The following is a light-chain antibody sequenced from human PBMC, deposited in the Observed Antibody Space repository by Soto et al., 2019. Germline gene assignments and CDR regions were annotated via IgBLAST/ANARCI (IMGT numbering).Light chain of an antibody. J-gene: IGKJ1*01. V-gene: IGKV1-39*01. CDR2: AAS. CDR1: QTISNY. Sequence: DIQMTQSPSSLSASVGDRVTITCRASQTISNYLNWYQQKPRKAPKLLIYAASSLQSAVPSRFSGSGSGTDFTLTISSLQPEDFATYYCQQSYITPPTFGQGTKVEIK. CDR3: QQSYITPPT.